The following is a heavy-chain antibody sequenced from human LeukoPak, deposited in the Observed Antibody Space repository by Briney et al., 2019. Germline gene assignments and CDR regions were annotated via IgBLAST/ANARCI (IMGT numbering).Heavy chain of an antibody. D-gene: IGHD2-8*01. CDR1: GYTFTSYG. CDR3: ARRDCTTGACRFDD. V-gene: IGHV1-8*01. Sequence: ASVKVSCKASGYTFTSYGISWVREAPGQGLEWMGWMNPSSGNTGYAQKFQGRLTMTRNTFISTAYMDLSSLRSDDTAVYYCARRDCTTGACRFDDWGQGTRVSVSP. J-gene: IGHJ4*02. CDR2: MNPSSGNT.